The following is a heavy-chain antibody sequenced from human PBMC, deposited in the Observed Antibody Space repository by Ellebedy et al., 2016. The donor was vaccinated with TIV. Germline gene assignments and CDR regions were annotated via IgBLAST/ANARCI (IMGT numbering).Heavy chain of an antibody. D-gene: IGHD5-18*01. CDR1: GFTFSSYG. CDR3: ARDLGYSYGHYGMDV. Sequence: PGGSLRLSCAASGFTFSSYGMHWVRQAPGKGLEWVAVIWYDGSNNYYADSVKGRFTISRDNSKNTLYLQMNSLRAEDTAVYYCARDLGYSYGHYGMDVWGQGTTVTVSS. J-gene: IGHJ6*02. CDR2: IWYDGSNN. V-gene: IGHV3-33*01.